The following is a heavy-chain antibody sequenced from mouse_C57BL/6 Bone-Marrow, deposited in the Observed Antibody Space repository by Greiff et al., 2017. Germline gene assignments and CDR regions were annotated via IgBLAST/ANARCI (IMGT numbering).Heavy chain of an antibody. CDR1: GYTFTSYW. V-gene: IGHV1-59*01. Sequence: QVQLQQPGAELVRPGTSVKLSCKASGYTFTSYWMHWVKQRPGQGLEWIGVIDPSDSYTNYNQKFKGKATLTVDTSSSTAYMQLSILTSEDSAVYYCARSLYDGYYGYYFDYWGQGTTLTVSS. D-gene: IGHD2-3*01. CDR2: IDPSDSYT. J-gene: IGHJ2*01. CDR3: ARSLYDGYYGYYFDY.